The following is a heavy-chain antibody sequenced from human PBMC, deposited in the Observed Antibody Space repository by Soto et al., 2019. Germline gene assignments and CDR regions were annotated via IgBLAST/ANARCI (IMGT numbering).Heavy chain of an antibody. CDR3: ARGREVGYSSSWPLDY. CDR1: GGTFSSYS. CDR2: IIPIFGTA. Sequence: EASVKVSCKASGGTFSSYSISWVRQAPGQGLEWMGGIIPIFGTANYAQKFQGRVTITADESTSTAYMELSSLRSEDTAVYYCARGREVGYSSSWPLDYWGQGTLVTVSS. V-gene: IGHV1-69*13. J-gene: IGHJ4*02. D-gene: IGHD6-13*01.